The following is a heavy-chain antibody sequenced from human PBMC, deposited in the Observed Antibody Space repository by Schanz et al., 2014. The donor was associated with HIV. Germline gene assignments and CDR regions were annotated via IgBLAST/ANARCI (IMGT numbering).Heavy chain of an antibody. CDR2: ISSSSSTI. J-gene: IGHJ5*02. V-gene: IGHV3-48*04. D-gene: IGHD1-26*01. CDR3: ARDKKSGNNDGGFDP. Sequence: VQLVESGGGVVQPGRSRRLSCEASGFTFSSYGMHWVRQAPGKGLEWVSYISSSSSTIYYADSVKGRFTISRDNAKNSLYLQMNSLTPEDTAVYYCARDKKSGNNDGGFDPWGQGTLVTVSS. CDR1: GFTFSSYG.